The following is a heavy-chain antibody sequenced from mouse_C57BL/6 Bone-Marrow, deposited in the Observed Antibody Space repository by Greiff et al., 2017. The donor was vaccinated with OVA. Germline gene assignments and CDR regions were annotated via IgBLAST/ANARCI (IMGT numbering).Heavy chain of an antibody. CDR2: ILPGRGST. V-gene: IGHV1-9*01. J-gene: IGHJ3*01. Sequence: QVQLQQSGAELMKPGASVKLSCKATGYTFNGYWMGWVKQRPGQGLEWIGEILPGRGSTIYNEKLTVKATFTTETSSNTYYMQLSSLTTEASAFYYCARVGWWFAYWGQGTLVTVSA. CDR1: GYTFNGYW. D-gene: IGHD2-3*01. CDR3: ARVGWWFAY.